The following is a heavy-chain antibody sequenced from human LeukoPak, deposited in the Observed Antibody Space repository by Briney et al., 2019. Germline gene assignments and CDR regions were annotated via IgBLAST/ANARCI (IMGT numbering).Heavy chain of an antibody. Sequence: PGGSLRLSCAASGFTFSTYNMDWVRQAPGKGLEWVSAISASGVSTYYADSVKGRFTISRDNSKNTLYLQMNGLRAEDTAVYYCARDLRGIAVADYWGQGTLVTVSS. CDR3: ARDLRGIAVADY. V-gene: IGHV3-23*01. D-gene: IGHD6-19*01. J-gene: IGHJ4*02. CDR1: GFTFSTYN. CDR2: ISASGVST.